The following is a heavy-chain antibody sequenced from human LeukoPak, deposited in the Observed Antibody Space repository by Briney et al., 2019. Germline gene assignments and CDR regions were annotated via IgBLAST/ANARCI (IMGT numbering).Heavy chain of an antibody. D-gene: IGHD6-19*01. CDR3: ARGPPDSQWLVWYYLDY. J-gene: IGHJ4*02. V-gene: IGHV4-59*01. CDR1: GGSINNYY. Sequence: SETLSLTCAVSGGSINNYYWSWIRQPPRKGLGWIGDIYYSGSTNYNSALKGRVTISVDTSKNQFSLFLSSVTAADTAVYYCARGPPDSQWLVWYYLDYWGQGTLVTVSS. CDR2: IYYSGST.